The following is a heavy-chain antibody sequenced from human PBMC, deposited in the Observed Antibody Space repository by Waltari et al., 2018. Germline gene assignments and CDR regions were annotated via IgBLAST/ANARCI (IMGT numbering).Heavy chain of an antibody. J-gene: IGHJ4*02. Sequence: QVQLQESGPGLVKPSETLSLTCAVSGDSFSSYWWSWIRQPPGKGLEWIGEINGNSGSTNYNPSLKSRVTISKDASKNQFSLKLTSVTAADTAVYYCARSVAGLDYWGQGVLVTVSS. CDR3: ARSVAGLDY. CDR2: INGNSGST. CDR1: GDSFSSYW. D-gene: IGHD6-19*01. V-gene: IGHV4-59*12.